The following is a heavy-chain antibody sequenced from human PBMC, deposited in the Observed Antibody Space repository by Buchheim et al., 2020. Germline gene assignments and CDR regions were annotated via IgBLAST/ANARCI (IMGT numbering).Heavy chain of an antibody. V-gene: IGHV3-23*01. D-gene: IGHD4/OR15-4a*01. Sequence: EVQLLESGGGLVQPGGSLRLSCAASGFTFTTYAMTWVRQAPGKGLEWVSAISSGSGGSTHYADSVKGRFTISRDNSKNTLYLQMNSLKVEDTAIYYCAKDDYVGRYYFDYWGQGTL. CDR2: ISSGSGGST. CDR3: AKDDYVGRYYFDY. CDR1: GFTFTTYA. J-gene: IGHJ4*02.